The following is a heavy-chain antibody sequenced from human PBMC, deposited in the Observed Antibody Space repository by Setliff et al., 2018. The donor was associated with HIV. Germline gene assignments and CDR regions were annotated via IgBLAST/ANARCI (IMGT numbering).Heavy chain of an antibody. CDR1: GGSFSGYY. CDR2: INHSGST. CDR3: ARLTTTYYYDSSAYYHPV. V-gene: IGHV4-34*01. J-gene: IGHJ4*02. Sequence: SETLSLTCAVYGGSFSGYYWSWIRQPPGKGLEWIGEINHSGSTNYNPSLKSRVTISVDTSKNQFSLKPSSVTAADTAVFYCARLTTTYYYDSSAYYHPVWGQGTLVTVSS. D-gene: IGHD3-22*01.